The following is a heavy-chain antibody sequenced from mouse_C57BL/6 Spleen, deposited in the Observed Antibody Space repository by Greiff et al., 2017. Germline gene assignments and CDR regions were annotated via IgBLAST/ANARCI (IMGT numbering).Heavy chain of an antibody. V-gene: IGHV1-80*01. Sequence: QVQLQQSGAELVKPGASVKISCKASGYAFSSYWMNWVKQRPGKGLEWIGQIYPGDGDTNYNGKFKGKATLTADKSSSTAYMQLSSLTSEDSAVYFCARGATANYFDYGGQGTTLTVSS. CDR3: ARGATANYFDY. D-gene: IGHD1-2*01. CDR1: GYAFSSYW. CDR2: IYPGDGDT. J-gene: IGHJ2*01.